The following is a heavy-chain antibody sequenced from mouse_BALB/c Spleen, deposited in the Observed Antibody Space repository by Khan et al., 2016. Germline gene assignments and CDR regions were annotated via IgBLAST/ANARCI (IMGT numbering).Heavy chain of an antibody. CDR3: AYDGDYAWCPA. V-gene: IGHV3-2*02. Sequence: EVQLQESGPGLVKPSQSLSLTCTVTGYSITSDYAWNWIRQFPGNKLEWMGYISYSGITSYNPSLKSRISITRDTSKNQFFLQLISVTTEDTATFYCAYDGDYAWCPAWGHGTLVPVSA. D-gene: IGHD2-3*01. CDR2: ISYSGIT. CDR1: GYSITSDYA. J-gene: IGHJ3*01.